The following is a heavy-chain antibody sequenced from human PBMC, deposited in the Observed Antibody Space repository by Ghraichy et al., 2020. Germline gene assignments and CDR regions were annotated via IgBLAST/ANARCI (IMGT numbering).Heavy chain of an antibody. J-gene: IGHJ4*02. V-gene: IGHV6-1*01. CDR2: TYYRSKWYD. CDR1: VSCKSAA. CDR3: AREVARYFDY. Sequence: VSCKSAAWDWIRQSPSRGLEWLGRTYYRSKWYDDYGVSVRGRIIIKPDTSKNQISLQLNSVTPEDTAVYYCAREVARYFDYWAQGTLVTVSS.